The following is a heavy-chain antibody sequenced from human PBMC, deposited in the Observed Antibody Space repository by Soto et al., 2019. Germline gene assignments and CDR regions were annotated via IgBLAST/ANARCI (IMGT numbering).Heavy chain of an antibody. Sequence: GGSLRLSCAASGFTFSSYEMNWVRQAPGKGLEWVSYIRSSGSTIYYADSVKGRFTISRDNAKNSLYMQMNSLRAEDTAVYYCARALSYYMDVWGKGTTVTVSS. CDR2: IRSSGSTI. V-gene: IGHV3-48*03. CDR3: ARALSYYMDV. J-gene: IGHJ6*03. CDR1: GFTFSSYE.